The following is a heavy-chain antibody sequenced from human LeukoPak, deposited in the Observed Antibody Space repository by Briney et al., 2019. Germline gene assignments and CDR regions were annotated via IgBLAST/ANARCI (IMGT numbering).Heavy chain of an antibody. CDR1: GGSISNGSYY. CDR2: IYTSGST. D-gene: IGHD6-19*01. CDR3: ARVVASSGWYEDY. J-gene: IGHJ4*02. V-gene: IGHV4-61*02. Sequence: PSQTLSLTCTVSGGSISNGSYYWSWIRQPAGKGLEWIGRIYTSGSTNYNPSLKSRVTISVDTSKNQFSLKLSSVTAADTAVYYCARVVASSGWYEDYWGQGTLVTVSS.